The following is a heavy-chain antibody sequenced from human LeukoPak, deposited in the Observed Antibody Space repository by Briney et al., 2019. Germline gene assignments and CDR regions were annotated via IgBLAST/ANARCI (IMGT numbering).Heavy chain of an antibody. D-gene: IGHD2-21*01. J-gene: IGHJ3*02. CDR2: INPHTGDT. CDR1: GYTFTGKY. CDR3: ARGLGAIILDAFDI. V-gene: IGHV1-2*02. Sequence: GASVEVSCKASGYTFTGKYIHWVRQAPGQGLEWMGWINPHTGDTNYAQKFQGSVTMTRDTSITTAYMELNSLRFDDTAVYYCARGLGAIILDAFDIWGQGTMVTVSS.